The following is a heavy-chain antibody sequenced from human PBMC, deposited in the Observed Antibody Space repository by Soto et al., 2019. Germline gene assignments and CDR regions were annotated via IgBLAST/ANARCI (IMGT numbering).Heavy chain of an antibody. CDR1: GGTFSNYT. CDR3: PRSAPYIVVRQPTENQDAYGTDV. CDR2: IIPVFGTT. V-gene: IGHV1-69*01. Sequence: QVQLVQSGAEVKKPGSSVKVFCKASGGTFSNYTISWVRQAPGQGLEWMGGIIPVFGTTDYGQKFQGRVTITAEGFTSTASMKLSSLRSTDTAVYYWPRSAPYIVVRQPTENQDAYGTDVWGQGTTVTVSS. J-gene: IGHJ6*02. D-gene: IGHD3-22*01.